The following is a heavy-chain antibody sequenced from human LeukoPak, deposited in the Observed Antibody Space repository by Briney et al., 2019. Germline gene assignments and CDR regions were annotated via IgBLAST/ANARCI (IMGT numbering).Heavy chain of an antibody. CDR1: GFTFSSYS. J-gene: IGHJ6*02. D-gene: IGHD3-9*01. CDR3: ARDGGAYDTLFPRYYYYGMDV. CDR2: ISSSSSTI. Sequence: GGSLRLSCAASGFTFSSYSMNWVRQAPGKGLERVSYISSSSSTIYYVDSVKGRFTISRDNAKNSLYLQMNSLRAEDTAVYYCARDGGAYDTLFPRYYYYGMDVWGQGTTVTVSS. V-gene: IGHV3-48*01.